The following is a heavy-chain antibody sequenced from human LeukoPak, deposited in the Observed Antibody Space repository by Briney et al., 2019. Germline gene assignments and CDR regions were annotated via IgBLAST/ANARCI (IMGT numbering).Heavy chain of an antibody. CDR2: IYYSGST. CDR3: ARASPFGVVTPGGQFDP. D-gene: IGHD3-3*01. V-gene: IGHV4-59*12. Sequence: PSETLSLTCTVSGGSIGRYYWSWIRQPPGKGLEWIGYIYYSGSTNYNPFLKSRVTISVDTSRNQFSLKLSSVTAADTAVYYCARASPFGVVTPGGQFDPWGQGTLVTVSS. CDR1: GGSIGRYY. J-gene: IGHJ5*02.